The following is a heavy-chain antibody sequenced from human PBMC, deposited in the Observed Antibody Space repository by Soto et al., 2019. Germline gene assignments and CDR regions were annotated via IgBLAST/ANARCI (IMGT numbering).Heavy chain of an antibody. J-gene: IGHJ4*02. Sequence: SETLSLTCSVSGGSISTFGHYWTWIRQPPGKGLEWIGSIYHTGSTYYSKSLRSRLTMSVDTSKSQFSLRLSSVTAADTAVYYCARATGTLRSRNCDYWGQGSLVTVSS. CDR2: IYHTGST. CDR1: GGSISTFGHY. V-gene: IGHV4-31*03. D-gene: IGHD1-1*01. CDR3: ARATGTLRSRNCDY.